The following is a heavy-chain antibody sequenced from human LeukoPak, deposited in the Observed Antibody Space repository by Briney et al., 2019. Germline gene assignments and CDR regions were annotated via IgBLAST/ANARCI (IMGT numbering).Heavy chain of an antibody. D-gene: IGHD3-16*02. CDR1: GFTFSSYA. CDR2: ISYDGSNK. V-gene: IGHV3-30*04. Sequence: GGSLRLSCAASGFTFSSYAMHWVRQAPGKGLEWVAVISYDGSNKYYADSVKGRFTISRDNSKNTLYLQMNSLRAEDTAVYYCARLRIMITFGGVIAKTGSDYWGQGTLVTVSS. J-gene: IGHJ4*02. CDR3: ARLRIMITFGGVIAKTGSDY.